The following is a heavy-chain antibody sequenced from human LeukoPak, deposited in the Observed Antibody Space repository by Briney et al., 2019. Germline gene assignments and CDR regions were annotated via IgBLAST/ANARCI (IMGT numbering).Heavy chain of an antibody. D-gene: IGHD1-26*01. CDR2: IIPIFGTA. J-gene: IGHJ6*03. CDR1: GGTFSSCA. CDR3: ARGSVFVGAMARYYYYYMDV. Sequence: ASVKVSCKASGGTFSSCAISWVRQAPGQGLEWMGGIIPIFGTANYAQKFQGRVTITADESTSTAYMELSSLRSEDTAVYYCARGSVFVGAMARYYYYYMDVWGKGTTVTVSS. V-gene: IGHV1-69*13.